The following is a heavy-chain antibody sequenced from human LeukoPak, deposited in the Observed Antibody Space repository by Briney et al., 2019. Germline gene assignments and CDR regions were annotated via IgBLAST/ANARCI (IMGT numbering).Heavy chain of an antibody. D-gene: IGHD6-19*01. V-gene: IGHV1-2*06. J-gene: IGHJ3*02. Sequence: ASVKVSCKASGYTFTGYYMHWVRQAPGQGLEWMGRINPNSGGTNYAQKFQGRVTMTRDTSISTAYMELSRLRSDDTAVYYCASPGIAVGGTWAFDIWGQGTMVTVSS. CDR2: INPNSGGT. CDR3: ASPGIAVGGTWAFDI. CDR1: GYTFTGYY.